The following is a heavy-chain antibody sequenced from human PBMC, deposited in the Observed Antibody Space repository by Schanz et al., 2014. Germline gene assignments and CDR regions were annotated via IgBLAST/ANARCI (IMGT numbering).Heavy chain of an antibody. CDR1: GFTFSSYA. Sequence: DVHLLESGGGLVQPGGSLRLSCAASGFTFSSYAMSWVRQAPGKGLEWVSFIYIGGNTYYADSVKGRFTISRDNSKNTVYIQMNSLRAEDTAVYYCARGGPAYYFDDWGQGTLVTVSS. J-gene: IGHJ4*02. CDR2: IYIGGNT. CDR3: ARGGPAYYFDD. V-gene: IGHV3-66*01.